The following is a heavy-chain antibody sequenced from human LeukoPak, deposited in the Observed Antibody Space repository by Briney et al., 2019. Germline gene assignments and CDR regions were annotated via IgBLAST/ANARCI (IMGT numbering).Heavy chain of an antibody. CDR3: ARDNYYYYYMDV. CDR1: GYTFTSYG. V-gene: IGHV1-18*01. J-gene: IGHJ6*03. CDR2: ISAYNGNT. Sequence: ASVTVSCKASGYTFTSYGISWVRQAPGQGLEWMGWISAYNGNTNYAQKLQGRVTMTTDTSTSTAYMELRSLRSDDTAVYYCARDNYYYYYMDVWGKGTTVTVSS.